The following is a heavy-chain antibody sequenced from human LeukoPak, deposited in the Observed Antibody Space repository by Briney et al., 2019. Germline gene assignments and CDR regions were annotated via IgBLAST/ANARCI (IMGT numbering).Heavy chain of an antibody. J-gene: IGHJ6*03. CDR1: GFTFSSYS. Sequence: GGSLRLXCAASGFTFSSYSMSWVRQAPGKGLEWVSVIYSGGSTYYADSVKGRFTISRDNSKNTLYLQMNSLRAEDTAVYYCARGSGYCSGGSCYFPPYYYYYMDVWGKGTTVTVSS. V-gene: IGHV3-66*02. D-gene: IGHD2-15*01. CDR3: ARGSGYCSGGSCYFPPYYYYYMDV. CDR2: IYSGGST.